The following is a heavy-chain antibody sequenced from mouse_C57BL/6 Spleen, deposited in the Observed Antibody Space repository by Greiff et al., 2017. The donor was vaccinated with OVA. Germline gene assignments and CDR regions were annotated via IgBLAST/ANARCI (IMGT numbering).Heavy chain of an antibody. Sequence: EVMLVESGGGLVKPGGSLKLSCAASGFTFSSYTMSWVRQTPEKRLEWVATISGGGGNTYYPDSVKGRFTISRDNAKNTLYLQMSSLRSEDTALYYCARRWGGFAYWGQGTLVTVSA. J-gene: IGHJ3*01. V-gene: IGHV5-9*01. CDR1: GFTFSSYT. CDR2: ISGGGGNT. CDR3: ARRWGGFAY. D-gene: IGHD4-1*01.